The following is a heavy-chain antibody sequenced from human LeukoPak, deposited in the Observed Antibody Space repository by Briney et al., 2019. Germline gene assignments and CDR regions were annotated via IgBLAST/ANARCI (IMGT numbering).Heavy chain of an antibody. CDR2: ISGSGGST. J-gene: IGHJ4*02. D-gene: IGHD3-10*01. Sequence: TGGSLRLSCAASGFTFSSYGMSWVRQAPGKGLEWVSAISGSGGSTYYADSVKGRFTISRDNSKNTLYLQMNSLRAEDTAVYYCAKDGHMVRGVIIKGLFDYWGQGTLVTVSS. CDR1: GFTFSSYG. V-gene: IGHV3-23*01. CDR3: AKDGHMVRGVIIKGLFDY.